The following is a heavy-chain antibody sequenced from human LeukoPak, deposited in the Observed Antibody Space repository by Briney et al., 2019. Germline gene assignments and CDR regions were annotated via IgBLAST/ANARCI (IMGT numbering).Heavy chain of an antibody. V-gene: IGHV3-30*02. J-gene: IGHJ4*02. CDR1: GFTFSNYA. Sequence: GGSLRLSCAASGFTFSNYAMHWVRQAPGKGLEWVAFIRYDGSNKYYADSVKGRFTISRDNSKNTLYLQMNSLRAEDTAVYYCAKDKAYYYDSSGYYIGSGLDYWGQGTLVTVSS. D-gene: IGHD3-22*01. CDR2: IRYDGSNK. CDR3: AKDKAYYYDSSGYYIGSGLDY.